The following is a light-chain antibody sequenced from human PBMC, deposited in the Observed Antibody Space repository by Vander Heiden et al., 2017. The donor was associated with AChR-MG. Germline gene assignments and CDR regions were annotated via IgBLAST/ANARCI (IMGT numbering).Light chain of an antibody. CDR3: VAWDDSLNNV. CDR1: RSNIGSNI. CDR2: SNS. Sequence: QSVLTQPPSASGTPGQRVTISCSGSRSNIGSNIVNWYQQLPGTAPKLLIYSNSQRPSGVPDRFSGSKSGTSASLAISGLQSEDEADYYCVAWDDSLNNVFGGGTKLTVL. J-gene: IGLJ3*02. V-gene: IGLV1-44*01.